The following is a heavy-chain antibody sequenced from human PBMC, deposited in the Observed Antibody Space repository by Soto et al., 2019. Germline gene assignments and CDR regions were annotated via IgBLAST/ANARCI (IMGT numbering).Heavy chain of an antibody. J-gene: IGHJ4*02. D-gene: IGHD3-10*01. V-gene: IGHV1-18*01. CDR3: ARDLDGSGSYYTDY. Sequence: ASVKVSCKASGYLFISYGISWVRQAPGQGLEWMGRISAYNGNTNYAQNLQGRVTMTTDTSTSTAYMELRSLRSDDTDVYYCARDLDGSGSYYTDYWGPGTLVTVSA. CDR1: GYLFISYG. CDR2: ISAYNGNT.